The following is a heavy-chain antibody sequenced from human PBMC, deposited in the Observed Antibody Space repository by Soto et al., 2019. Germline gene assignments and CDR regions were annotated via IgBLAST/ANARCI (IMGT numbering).Heavy chain of an antibody. D-gene: IGHD3-10*01. J-gene: IGHJ6*02. CDR3: ARFRPVYGSGSYLYYYGMDV. V-gene: IGHV1-18*01. Sequence: ASVKASCKASGYTFTSYGISWVRQAPGQGLEGMGWISAYNGNTNYAQKLQGRVTMTTDTSTSTAYMELRSLRSDDTAVYYCARFRPVYGSGSYLYYYGMDVWGQGTTVTVSS. CDR2: ISAYNGNT. CDR1: GYTFTSYG.